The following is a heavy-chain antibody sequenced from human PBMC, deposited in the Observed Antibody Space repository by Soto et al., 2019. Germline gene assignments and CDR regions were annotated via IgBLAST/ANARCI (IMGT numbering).Heavy chain of an antibody. J-gene: IGHJ6*02. CDR3: ARDRVVWWDSSGYTYYYYGMDV. Sequence: GGSLRLSCAASGFTFSSYGMHWVRQAPGKGLEWVAVIWYDGSNKYYADSVKGRFTISRDNSKNTLYLQMNSLRAEDTAVYYCARDRVVWWDSSGYTYYYYGMDVWGQGTTVTVSS. V-gene: IGHV3-33*01. CDR1: GFTFSSYG. D-gene: IGHD3-22*01. CDR2: IWYDGSNK.